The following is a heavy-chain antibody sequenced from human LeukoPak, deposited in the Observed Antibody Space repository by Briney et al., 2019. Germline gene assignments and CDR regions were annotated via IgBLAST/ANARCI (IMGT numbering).Heavy chain of an antibody. V-gene: IGHV3-21*01. CDR3: ARVGIAAAGTDY. CDR2: ISSSSSYI. D-gene: IGHD6-13*01. J-gene: IGHJ4*02. Sequence: PGRSLRLSCAASGFTFSSYSMNWVRQAPGKGLEWVSSISSSSSYIYYADSVKGRFTISRDNAKNSLYLQMNSLRAEDTAVYYCARVGIAAAGTDYWGQGTLVTVSS. CDR1: GFTFSSYS.